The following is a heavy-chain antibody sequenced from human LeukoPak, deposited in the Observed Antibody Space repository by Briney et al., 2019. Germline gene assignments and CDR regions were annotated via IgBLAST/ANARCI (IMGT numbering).Heavy chain of an antibody. CDR3: ARGPYYDFWSGYSEY. J-gene: IGHJ4*02. V-gene: IGHV3-33*01. CDR1: GFTFSSYG. CDR2: IWYDGSNK. D-gene: IGHD3-3*01. Sequence: GGSLRLSCAASGFTFSSYGMHWARQAPGKGLEWVAVIWYDGSNKYYADSVKGRFTISRDNSKNTLYLQMNSLRAEDTAVYYCARGPYYDFWSGYSEYWGQGTLVTVSS.